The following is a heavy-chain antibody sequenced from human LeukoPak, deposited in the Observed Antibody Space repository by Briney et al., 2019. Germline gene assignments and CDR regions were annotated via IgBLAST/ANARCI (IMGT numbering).Heavy chain of an antibody. Sequence: GGSLRLSCAVSGFTFNNYAMSWVRQAPGKGLEWVSAISGSGVSTYYADSVKGRFTISRDNSKNTLYLQMNSLRAEDTAVYYCAKWSHRATVTTSNFVYWGRGTLVTVSS. CDR1: GFTFNNYA. V-gene: IGHV3-23*01. J-gene: IGHJ4*02. CDR3: AKWSHRATVTTSNFVY. CDR2: ISGSGVST. D-gene: IGHD1-1*01.